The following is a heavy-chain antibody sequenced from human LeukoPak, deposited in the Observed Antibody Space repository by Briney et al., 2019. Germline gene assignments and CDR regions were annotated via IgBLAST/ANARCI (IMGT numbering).Heavy chain of an antibody. CDR2: INHSGST. CDR3: ARPRLAARAGAFDI. D-gene: IGHD6-6*01. V-gene: IGHV4-34*01. Sequence: SETLSLTCAVYGGSFSGYYWSWIRQPPGKGLEWIGEINHSGSTNYNPSLKSRVTISVDTSKNQFSLKLSSVTAADTAVYYCARPRLAARAGAFDIWGQGTMVTVSS. CDR1: GGSFSGYY. J-gene: IGHJ3*02.